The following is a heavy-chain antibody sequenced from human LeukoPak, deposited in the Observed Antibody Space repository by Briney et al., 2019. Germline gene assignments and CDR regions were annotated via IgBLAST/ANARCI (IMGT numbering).Heavy chain of an antibody. CDR1: GYTLTDLS. CDR3: ATGGAKAYYYDGSGYPRGPYFDY. D-gene: IGHD3-22*01. J-gene: IGHJ4*02. CDR2: SDSEDGET. V-gene: IGHV1-24*01. Sequence: ASVKVSCKVSGYTLTDLSMHWVRQAPGKGLEWMGSSDSEDGETVYAQKVQGRVAMTEDTSTDAAFMELSSLKSEDTAVYYCATGGAKAYYYDGSGYPRGPYFDYWGQGTLVTVSS.